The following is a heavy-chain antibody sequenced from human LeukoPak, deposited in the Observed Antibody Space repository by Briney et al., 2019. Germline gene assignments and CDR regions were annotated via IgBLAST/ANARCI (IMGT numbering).Heavy chain of an antibody. D-gene: IGHD3-10*01. Sequence: GASVKVSCKASGGTFSSYAISWVRQAPGQGLEWMGGIIPIFGTANYAQKFQGRVTITADKSTSTAYMELSSRRSEDTAVYYCARAVTMVRGVIMDYYYGMDVWGKGTTVTVSS. CDR3: ARAVTMVRGVIMDYYYGMDV. CDR1: GGTFSSYA. CDR2: IIPIFGTA. J-gene: IGHJ6*04. V-gene: IGHV1-69*06.